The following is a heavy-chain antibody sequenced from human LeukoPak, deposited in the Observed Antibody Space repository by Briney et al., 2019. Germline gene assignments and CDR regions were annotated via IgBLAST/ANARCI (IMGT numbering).Heavy chain of an antibody. CDR1: GFTFTNYA. CDR3: ARDRGLNWFDL. Sequence: GGSLRLSCAASGFTFTNYAMNWVRQAPGKGLEWVSSISSSSSYIYYADSAKGRFTISRDNAKNSLYLQMNSLRAEDTAVYYCARDRGLNWFDLWGQGTLVTVSS. V-gene: IGHV3-21*01. J-gene: IGHJ5*02. D-gene: IGHD3-16*01. CDR2: ISSSSSYI.